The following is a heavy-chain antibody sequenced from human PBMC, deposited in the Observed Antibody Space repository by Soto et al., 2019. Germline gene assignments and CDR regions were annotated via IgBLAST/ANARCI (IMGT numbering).Heavy chain of an antibody. D-gene: IGHD3-10*01. J-gene: IGHJ4*02. V-gene: IGHV4-34*01. Sequence: QVQLQQWGAGLLKPSETLSLTCAVYGGSFSGYSWTWIRQPPGTGLEWIGEINHSGSTNYNPSLKSRVTISVDTSKNQFSLKLTSVTAADTAVYYCARYKITVLFDYCVQGTLVTVSS. CDR2: INHSGST. CDR1: GGSFSGYS. CDR3: ARYKITVLFDY.